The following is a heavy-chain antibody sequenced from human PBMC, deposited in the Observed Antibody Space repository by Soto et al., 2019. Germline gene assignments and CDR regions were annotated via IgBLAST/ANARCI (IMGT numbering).Heavy chain of an antibody. J-gene: IGHJ4*02. Sequence: QVQLQESGPGLVKPSQTLSLTCTVSGGSISSGDYYWSWIRQPPGKGLEWIGYIYYSGSTYYNPFVMSQGTTSVDTCKNQFSLKLSSVTAADTDVYYCARANYDFWSGYSYYFDYWGQGTLVTVAS. CDR3: ARANYDFWSGYSYYFDY. V-gene: IGHV4-30-4*01. CDR2: IYYSGST. CDR1: GGSISSGDYY. D-gene: IGHD3-3*01.